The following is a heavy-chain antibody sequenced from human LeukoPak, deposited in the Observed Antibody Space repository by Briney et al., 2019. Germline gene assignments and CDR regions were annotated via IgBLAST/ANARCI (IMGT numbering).Heavy chain of an antibody. D-gene: IGHD2-8*01. Sequence: GGSLRLSCAASGFTFSHYLMHWVRQAPGKGLVWVSRINSDESNTNSYADSVKGRFIISRYNAKNTLYLQMNSLRAEDTAVYFCGRGGNGIDIWGQGTTVIVSS. CDR2: INSDESNT. CDR3: GRGGNGIDI. V-gene: IGHV3-74*01. CDR1: GFTFSHYL. J-gene: IGHJ3*02.